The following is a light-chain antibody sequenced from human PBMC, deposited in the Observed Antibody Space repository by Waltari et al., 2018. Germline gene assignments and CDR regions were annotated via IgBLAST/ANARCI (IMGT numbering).Light chain of an antibody. Sequence: QPALTQPASVSGSPGQSITISCTGTSSDVGSHNLVSWYQQHPGKAPNPMFYECSKRTPGLSNRFAGTKKSNTASLTICGVQAKDEADYYCCSYPGGVVIDGGTKLTVL. CDR3: CSYPGGVV. CDR1: SSDVGSHNL. CDR2: ECS. V-gene: IGLV2-23*01. J-gene: IGLJ2*01.